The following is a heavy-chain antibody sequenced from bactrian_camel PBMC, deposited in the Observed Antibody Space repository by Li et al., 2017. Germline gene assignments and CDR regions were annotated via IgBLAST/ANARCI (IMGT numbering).Heavy chain of an antibody. D-gene: IGHD2*01. Sequence: HVQLVESGGGLVQPGGSLRLSCLASGFTFSSYAMYWVRQAPGKGLEWVSSINGNSRNTHYSDSVKGRFTISRDNAKNTVYLQMNSLKPEDTAVYYCARFGYCSSGDCYANFGHWGQGTQVTVS. CDR2: INGNSRNT. V-gene: IGHV3S6*01. J-gene: IGHJ6*01. CDR3: ARFGYCSSGDCYANFGH. CDR1: GFTFSSYA.